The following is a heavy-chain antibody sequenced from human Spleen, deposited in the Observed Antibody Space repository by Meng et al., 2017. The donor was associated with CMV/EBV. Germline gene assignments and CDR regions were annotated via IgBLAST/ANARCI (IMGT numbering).Heavy chain of an antibody. CDR3: ARGGKGWELPYFDY. D-gene: IGHD1-26*01. V-gene: IGHV1-69*05. CDR2: IIPSFPTP. Sequence: SVKVSCKASGGTFSSYAISWVRQAPGQGLEWVGGIIPSFPTPHYAQKFQGRVTITTDESTSTAYMELSSLRSEDTAVYYCARGGKGWELPYFDYWGQGTLVTVSS. J-gene: IGHJ4*02. CDR1: GGTFSSYA.